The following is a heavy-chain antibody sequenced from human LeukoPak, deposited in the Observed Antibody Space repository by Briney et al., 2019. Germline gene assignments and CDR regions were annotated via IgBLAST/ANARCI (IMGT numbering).Heavy chain of an antibody. CDR3: AKDLVWFGELIEYYFDY. Sequence: GGSLRLSCAASGFTFSSYWMHWVRQAPGEGPVWVSRVHSDGSSTSYADSVKGRFTISRDNATNTLYLQMNSLRAEDTAVYYCAKDLVWFGELIEYYFDYWGQGTLVTVSS. D-gene: IGHD3-10*01. CDR1: GFTFSSYW. CDR2: VHSDGSST. V-gene: IGHV3-74*01. J-gene: IGHJ4*02.